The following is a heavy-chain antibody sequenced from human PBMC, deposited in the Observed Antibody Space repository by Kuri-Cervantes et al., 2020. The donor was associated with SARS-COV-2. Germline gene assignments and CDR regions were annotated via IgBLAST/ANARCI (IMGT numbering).Heavy chain of an antibody. J-gene: IGHJ4*02. Sequence: SLRLSCAASGFTFSSYAMHWVRQAPGKGLEWVAVISYDGSNKYYADSVKGRFTISRDNSKNTLYLQMNSLRAEDTAVYYCAKGQQWLVLGGIDYWGQGTLVTVSS. V-gene: IGHV3-30-3*01. CDR1: GFTFSSYA. CDR3: AKGQQWLVLGGIDY. D-gene: IGHD6-19*01. CDR2: ISYDGSNK.